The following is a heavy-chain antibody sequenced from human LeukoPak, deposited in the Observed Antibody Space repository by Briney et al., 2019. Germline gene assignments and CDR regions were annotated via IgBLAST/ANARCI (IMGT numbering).Heavy chain of an antibody. CDR3: ARGKPAYCGGDCLYDY. V-gene: IGHV1-69*05. CDR2: IIPIFGTA. J-gene: IGHJ4*02. CDR1: GGTFSSYA. D-gene: IGHD2-21*02. Sequence: GASVKVSCKASGGTFSSYAISWVRQAPGQGLEWMGGIIPIFGTANYAQKFQGRVTITTDESTSTAYMELSSLRSEDTAVYYCARGKPAYCGGDCLYDYWGQGTLVTVSS.